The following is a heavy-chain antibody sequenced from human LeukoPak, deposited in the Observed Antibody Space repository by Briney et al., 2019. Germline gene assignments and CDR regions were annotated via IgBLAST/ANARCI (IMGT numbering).Heavy chain of an antibody. CDR1: GGSISSYYY. J-gene: IGHJ5*02. CDR2: IYYSGST. V-gene: IGHV4-59*01. CDR3: ARGPSSNWFDP. Sequence: SETLSLTCTASGGSISSYYYWSWIRQPPGKGLEWIGYIYYSGSTKYNPSLKSRVSISEDTSKNRFSLKLSSVTAADTAVYYCARGPSSNWFDPWGQGTLVTVSS.